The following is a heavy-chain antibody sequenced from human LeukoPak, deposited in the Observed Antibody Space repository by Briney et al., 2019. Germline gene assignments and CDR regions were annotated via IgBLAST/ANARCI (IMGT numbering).Heavy chain of an antibody. CDR2: IKQDGSEK. V-gene: IGHV3-7*01. D-gene: IGHD6-13*01. Sequence: PGGSLRLSXAASGFTFSSYWMSWVRQAPGKGLEWVANIKQDGSEKYYVDSVKGRFTISRDNAKNSLYLQMNSLRAEDTAVYYCARAPGIAAAGKGNFQHWGQGTLVTVSS. CDR3: ARAPGIAAAGKGNFQH. J-gene: IGHJ1*01. CDR1: GFTFSSYW.